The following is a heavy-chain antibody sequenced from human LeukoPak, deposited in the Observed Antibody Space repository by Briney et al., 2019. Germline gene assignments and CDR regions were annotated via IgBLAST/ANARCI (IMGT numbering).Heavy chain of an antibody. Sequence: PGGSLRLSCAASGFTFSSYGMHWVRQAPGKGLEWVAVTWYDGSNKYYADSVKGRFTISRDNPKNTLYLQMNSLRVEDTAVYYCARVHWGNYYLNAFDIWGKGTMVTVSS. CDR1: GFTFSSYG. CDR3: ARVHWGNYYLNAFDI. V-gene: IGHV3-33*01. CDR2: TWYDGSNK. J-gene: IGHJ3*02. D-gene: IGHD3-10*01.